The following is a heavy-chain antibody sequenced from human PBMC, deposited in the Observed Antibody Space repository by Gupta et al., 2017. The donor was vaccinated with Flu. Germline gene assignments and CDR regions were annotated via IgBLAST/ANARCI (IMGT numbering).Heavy chain of an antibody. J-gene: IGHJ4*02. CDR1: GFSFSSSN. Sequence: EVQLVESGGGFVQPGGSLRLSCAASGFSFSSSNMNWVRQAPGKGLEWVSYISMSSGTIYYADSVKGRFTISRDNGKNSLFLQMNSLRDEDTAVYYCATDHGLQSYCGAACYPTFDSWGQGTLVLVSS. CDR3: ATDHGLQSYCGAACYPTFDS. V-gene: IGHV3-48*02. D-gene: IGHD2-21*02. CDR2: ISMSSGTI.